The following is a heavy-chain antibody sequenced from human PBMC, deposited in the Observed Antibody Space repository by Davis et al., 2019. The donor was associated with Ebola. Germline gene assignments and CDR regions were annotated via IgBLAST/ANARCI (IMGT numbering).Heavy chain of an antibody. D-gene: IGHD3-22*01. V-gene: IGHV3-21*01. Sequence: GGSLRLSCAASGLFVSTNYMNWVRQAPGKGLEWVSSISSSSSYIYYADSVKGRFTISRDNAKNSLYLQMNSLRAEDTAVYYCARDDVSYYDSSGYFYWGQGTLVTVSS. CDR2: ISSSSSYI. CDR1: GLFVSTNY. CDR3: ARDDVSYYDSSGYFY. J-gene: IGHJ4*02.